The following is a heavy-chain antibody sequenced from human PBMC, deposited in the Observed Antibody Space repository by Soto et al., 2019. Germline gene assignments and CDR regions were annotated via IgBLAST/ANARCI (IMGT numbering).Heavy chain of an antibody. Sequence: QVHLVQSGAEVKKPGASVKVSCKGSGYAFTTYGITWVRQAPGQGLEWMGWISAHNGNTNYAQKLEGRVTVTRDTTTSTAYMELRSLRSDDTAVYYCARGRYGDYWGQGALVTVSS. CDR1: GYAFTTYG. J-gene: IGHJ4*02. CDR2: ISAHNGNT. D-gene: IGHD1-1*01. V-gene: IGHV1-18*01. CDR3: ARGRYGDY.